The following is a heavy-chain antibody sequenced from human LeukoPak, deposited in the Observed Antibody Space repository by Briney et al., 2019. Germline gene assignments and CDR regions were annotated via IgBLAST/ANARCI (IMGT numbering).Heavy chain of an antibody. J-gene: IGHJ6*02. V-gene: IGHV3-21*01. CDR1: GFTFSSYS. CDR2: ISGYSSNI. Sequence: GGSLRLSCAASGFTFSSYSMNWVRQAPGKGLEWVSSISGYSSNIYYADSVKGRFTISRDNAKNSLYLQMNSLRAEDTAVYYCARGTDSSGYSYGMDVWGQGTTVTVSS. CDR3: ARGTDSSGYSYGMDV. D-gene: IGHD3-22*01.